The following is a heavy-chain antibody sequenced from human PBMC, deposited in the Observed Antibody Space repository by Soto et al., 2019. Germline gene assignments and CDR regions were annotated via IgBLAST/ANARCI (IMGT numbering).Heavy chain of an antibody. Sequence: SETLSLTCTVSGGSISSGGYYWSWTRQHPGKGLEWIGYIYYSGSTYYNPSLKSRVTISVDTSKNQFSLKLSSVTAADTVVYYCARGHSSSWSQTPYFDYWGQGTLVTVSS. J-gene: IGHJ4*02. D-gene: IGHD6-13*01. V-gene: IGHV4-31*03. CDR2: IYYSGST. CDR3: ARGHSSSWSQTPYFDY. CDR1: GGSISSGGYY.